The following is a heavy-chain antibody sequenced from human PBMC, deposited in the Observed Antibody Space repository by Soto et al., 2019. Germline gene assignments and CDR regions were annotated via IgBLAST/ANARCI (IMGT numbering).Heavy chain of an antibody. V-gene: IGHV3-64*01. J-gene: IGHJ4*02. CDR2: ISSNGGST. Sequence: GGSLRLSCAASGFTFSSYAMHWVRQAPGKGLEYVSAISSNGGSTYYANSVKGRFTISRDNSKNTLYLQMGSLRAEDMAVYYCARARHRQFTIFGVAPDYWGQGTLVNVS. D-gene: IGHD3-3*01. CDR3: ARARHRQFTIFGVAPDY. CDR1: GFTFSSYA.